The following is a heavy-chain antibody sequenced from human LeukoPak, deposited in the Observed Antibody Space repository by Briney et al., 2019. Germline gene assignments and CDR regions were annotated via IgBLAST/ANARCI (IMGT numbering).Heavy chain of an antibody. V-gene: IGHV4-61*08. J-gene: IGHJ3*02. D-gene: IGHD3-10*01. CDR2: IYYSGST. CDR3: AREGGGSGVGAFDI. CDR1: GGSISSGGYY. Sequence: SQTLSLTCTVSGGSISSGGYYWSWIRQHPGKGLEWIGYIYYSGSTNYNPSLKSRVTISVDTSKNQFSLKLSSVTAADTAAYYCAREGGGSGVGAFDIWGQGTMVTVSS.